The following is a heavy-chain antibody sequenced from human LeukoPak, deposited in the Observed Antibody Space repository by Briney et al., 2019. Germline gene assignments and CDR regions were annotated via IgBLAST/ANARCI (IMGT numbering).Heavy chain of an antibody. V-gene: IGHV6-1*01. CDR1: GDSVSSNSAA. Sequence: SQTLSLTCAISGDSVSSNSAAWNWIRQSPSRGLEWLGRTYYRSKWYNDYAVSVKSRITINPDTSKNQFSLQLNSVTPEDTAVYYCAREVYYDSSGYYPFDYWGQGTLVTVSS. CDR3: AREVYYDSSGYYPFDY. CDR2: TYYRSKWYN. D-gene: IGHD3-22*01. J-gene: IGHJ4*02.